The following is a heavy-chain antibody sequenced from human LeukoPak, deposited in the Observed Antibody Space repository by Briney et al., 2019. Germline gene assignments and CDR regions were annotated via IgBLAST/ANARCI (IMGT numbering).Heavy chain of an antibody. D-gene: IGHD5-12*01. CDR3: ARGGYSGYDYDY. V-gene: IGHV1-8*01. J-gene: IGHJ4*02. Sequence: ASVKVSCKASGYTFTSYDIDWVRQATGQGLEWMGWMNPNSGNTGYAQKFQGRVTMTRNTSISTAYMELSSLRSEDTAVYYCARGGYSGYDYDYWGQGTLVTVSS. CDR2: MNPNSGNT. CDR1: GYTFTSYD.